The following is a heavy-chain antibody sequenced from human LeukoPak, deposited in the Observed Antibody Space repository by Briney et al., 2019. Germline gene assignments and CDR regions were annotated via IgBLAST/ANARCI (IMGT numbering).Heavy chain of an antibody. V-gene: IGHV4-39*01. J-gene: IGHJ5*02. D-gene: IGHD2-21*01. Sequence: SETLSLTCTVSGGSISSSSYYWDWIRQPPGKGLEWIGNIYYSGSTYYNPSLKSRVTISVDTSKNQFSLKLSSVTAADTAVYYCARHSTVVGMGWFDPWGQGTLVTVSS. CDR2: IYYSGST. CDR1: GGSISSSSYY. CDR3: ARHSTVVGMGWFDP.